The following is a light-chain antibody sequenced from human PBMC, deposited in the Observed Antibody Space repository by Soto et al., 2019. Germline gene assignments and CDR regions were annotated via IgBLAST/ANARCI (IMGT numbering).Light chain of an antibody. J-gene: IGKJ4*01. V-gene: IGKV3-11*01. CDR2: DAS. Sequence: ENVVTQSPGTLSLSPGERATLSCRTSQSVDRYLVWYQQKPGQAPRLLIYDASNRAAGIPARFSGSGSGTDFTLTISSLEPEDFAVYYCQQRKHWPPLTFGGGTKVEIK. CDR1: QSVDRY. CDR3: QQRKHWPPLT.